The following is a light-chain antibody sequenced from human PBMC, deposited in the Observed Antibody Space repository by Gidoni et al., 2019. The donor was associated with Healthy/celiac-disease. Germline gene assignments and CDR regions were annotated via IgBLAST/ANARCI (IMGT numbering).Light chain of an antibody. J-gene: IGLJ2*01. CDR3: SSYTSSSTVV. V-gene: IGLV2-14*03. Sequence: QSALTQPASVSGSPGQSITIPCTGTSSDVGGYNYVSWYQHHPGKAPKLMMYDVSNRPSGVSNRFSGSKSGNTAYLTISGLKAEEEADYYCSSYTSSSTVVFGGGTKLTVL. CDR1: SSDVGGYNY. CDR2: DVS.